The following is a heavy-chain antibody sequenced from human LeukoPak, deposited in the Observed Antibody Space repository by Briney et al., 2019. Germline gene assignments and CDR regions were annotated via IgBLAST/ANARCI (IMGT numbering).Heavy chain of an antibody. V-gene: IGHV3-7*01. Sequence: GGSLRLSCAASGFTFTTFGIHWVRQAPGKGLEWVANIKQDGGEKYYVDSVKGRFTISRDNAKKSLYLQMNSLRAEDTAVYYCARGSGGDYFDYWGQGTLVTVSS. CDR1: GFTFTTFG. D-gene: IGHD1-26*01. CDR2: IKQDGGEK. CDR3: ARGSGGDYFDY. J-gene: IGHJ4*02.